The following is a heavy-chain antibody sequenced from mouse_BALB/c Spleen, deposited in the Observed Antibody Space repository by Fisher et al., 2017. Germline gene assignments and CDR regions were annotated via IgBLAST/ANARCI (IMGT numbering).Heavy chain of an antibody. CDR3: ARRGYYAMDY. Sequence: KFKGKATLTADKSSSTAYMQLSSLTSENSAVYFCARRGYYAMDYWGQGTSVTVSS. J-gene: IGHJ4*01. V-gene: IGHV1-77*01.